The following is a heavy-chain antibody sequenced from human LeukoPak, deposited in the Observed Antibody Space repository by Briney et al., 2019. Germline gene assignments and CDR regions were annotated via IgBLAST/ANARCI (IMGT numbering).Heavy chain of an antibody. CDR2: IYTSGST. D-gene: IGHD6-13*01. CDR3: ARGTSWWGSSWSQGENFDY. J-gene: IGHJ4*02. V-gene: IGHV4-61*02. Sequence: SETLSLTCTVSGGSISSGSYYWSWIRQPAGKGLEWIGRIYTSGSTNYNPSLKSRVTISVDTSKNQFSLKLSSVTAADTAVYYCARGTSWWGSSWSQGENFDYWGQGTLVTVSS. CDR1: GGSISSGSYY.